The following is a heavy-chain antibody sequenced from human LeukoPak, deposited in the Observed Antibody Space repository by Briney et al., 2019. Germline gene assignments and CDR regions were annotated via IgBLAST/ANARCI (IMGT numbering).Heavy chain of an antibody. Sequence: ASVKVSCKASPDTFTRYGIMWVRQAPGQGLEWMGWIRAYNGDTNYAQKFQGRVTMTAERSTNTAYMELRGLTFDDTAVFYCATTTATSGSSLYWGQGTLVDVAS. CDR3: ATTTATSGSSLY. D-gene: IGHD6-19*01. CDR2: IRAYNGDT. V-gene: IGHV1-18*01. CDR1: PDTFTRYG. J-gene: IGHJ4*02.